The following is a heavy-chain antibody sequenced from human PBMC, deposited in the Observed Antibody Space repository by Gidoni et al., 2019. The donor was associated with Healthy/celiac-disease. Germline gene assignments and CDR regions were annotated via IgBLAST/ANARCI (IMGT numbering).Heavy chain of an antibody. J-gene: IGHJ5*02. CDR1: CGSISISSYY. D-gene: IGHD3-10*01. CDR2: IYYIWST. V-gene: IGHV4-39*01. Sequence: QLQLQASGPGLVKPSETLSLTCTVSCGSISISSYYWGWIRQPQGKGLEWMGSIYYIWSTYYNPPLKSRVTIAVDTSKNQFSLKLCSVTAADTAVYYCARSPNSMVRGVIPTNWFDPWGQGTLVTVSS. CDR3: ARSPNSMVRGVIPTNWFDP.